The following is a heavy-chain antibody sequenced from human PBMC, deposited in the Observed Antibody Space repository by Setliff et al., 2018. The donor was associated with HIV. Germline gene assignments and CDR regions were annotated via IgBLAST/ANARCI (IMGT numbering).Heavy chain of an antibody. CDR1: GGTFSSYD. CDR2: IIPILDIA. J-gene: IGHJ4*02. CDR3: ASYEREGFDY. Sequence: GASVKVSCKASGGTFSSYDISWVRQAPGQGLEWMGGIIPILDIANYALKYQGRVTITADKSTGAAYMELSSLRSDDTAVYYCASYEREGFDYWGQGTLVTVSS. D-gene: IGHD3-16*01. V-gene: IGHV1-69*10.